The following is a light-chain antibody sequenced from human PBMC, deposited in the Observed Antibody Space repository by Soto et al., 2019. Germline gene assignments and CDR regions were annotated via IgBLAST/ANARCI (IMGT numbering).Light chain of an antibody. Sequence: IVLTQSPCTVSLSIGERATLACRASQSVSSSYLAWYQQKPGQAPRLLIYGASSRASGIPDRFSGSGSGTDFALTINSLEPEDVAMYYCQQYGKSPLTFGQGTKVDIK. V-gene: IGKV3-20*01. CDR1: QSVSSSY. CDR3: QQYGKSPLT. CDR2: GAS. J-gene: IGKJ1*01.